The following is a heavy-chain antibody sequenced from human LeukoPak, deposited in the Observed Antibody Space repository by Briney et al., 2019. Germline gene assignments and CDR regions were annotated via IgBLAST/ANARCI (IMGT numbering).Heavy chain of an antibody. D-gene: IGHD1-26*01. CDR1: GYTFTSYY. CDR3: ARDQGGSYYVIFDY. J-gene: IGHJ4*02. CDR2: INPNSGGT. V-gene: IGHV1-2*02. Sequence: ASVKVSCKASGYTFTSYYMHWVRQAPGQGLEWMGWINPNSGGTNYAQKFQGRVTMTRDTSISTAYMELSRLRSDDTAVYYCARDQGGSYYVIFDYWGQGTLVTVSS.